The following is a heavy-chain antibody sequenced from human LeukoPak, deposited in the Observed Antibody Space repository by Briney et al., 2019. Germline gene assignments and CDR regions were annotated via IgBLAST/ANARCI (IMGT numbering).Heavy chain of an antibody. Sequence: GGSLRLSCAVSGFSFSNYAMSWVRQFPGKGLEWVSGISGTGGNTYYADSVKGRFTISRDNSKNMLYLQMNTLTAEDTAIYFCAKDFEFKWQQPSDHWGQGTLVTVSS. D-gene: IGHD1/OR15-1a*01. V-gene: IGHV3-23*01. CDR2: ISGTGGNT. J-gene: IGHJ4*02. CDR1: GFSFSNYA. CDR3: AKDFEFKWQQPSDH.